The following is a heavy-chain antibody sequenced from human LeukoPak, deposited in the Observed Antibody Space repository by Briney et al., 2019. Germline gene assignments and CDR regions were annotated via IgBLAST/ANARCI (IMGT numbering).Heavy chain of an antibody. CDR3: ARAAGPEVPVDY. Sequence: HPGGSLRLSCAASGFTVSSNYMSWVRQAPGKGLEWVSDIYSGGSTYYADSVKGRFTISRDNSKNTLYLQMNSLRAEDTAVYYCARAAGPEVPVDYWGQGTLVTVSS. CDR2: IYSGGST. CDR1: GFTVSSNY. J-gene: IGHJ4*02. V-gene: IGHV3-66*01. D-gene: IGHD2-2*01.